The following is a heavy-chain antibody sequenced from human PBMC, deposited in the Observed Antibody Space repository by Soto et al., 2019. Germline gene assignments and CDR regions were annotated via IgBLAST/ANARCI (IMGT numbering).Heavy chain of an antibody. CDR1: GFVFNDYA. D-gene: IGHD4-17*01. CDR3: ARGSSTTPTSYGYLAY. V-gene: IGHV3-23*01. Sequence: GGSLRLSCAASGFVFNDYAISWVRQAPGKGLEWVSGISASGGRTYYADSVKGRLSVSRDNSNNTVFLQITRLRDEDTAMYYCARGSSTTPTSYGYLAYWGQGTLVTVSS. CDR2: ISASGGRT. J-gene: IGHJ4*02.